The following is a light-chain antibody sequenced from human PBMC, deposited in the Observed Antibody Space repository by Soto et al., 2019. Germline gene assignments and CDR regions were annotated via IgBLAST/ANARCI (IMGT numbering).Light chain of an antibody. V-gene: IGLV1-40*01. CDR3: QSYDSSLSVV. CDR1: SSNIGAGYD. J-gene: IGLJ3*02. Sequence: QSVLTQPPSVSGAPGQRVTISCTGSSSNIGAGYDVYWYQQLPGTAPKLLIYSNSNRPSGVPDRFSGSKSGTSASLAITGLQAEDEADYYCQSYDSSLSVVFGGGTKLTV. CDR2: SNS.